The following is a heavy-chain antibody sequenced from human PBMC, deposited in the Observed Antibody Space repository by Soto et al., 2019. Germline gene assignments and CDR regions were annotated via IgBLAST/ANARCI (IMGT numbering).Heavy chain of an antibody. CDR2: IIPIFGTA. CDR1: GGTFSSYA. J-gene: IGHJ6*02. V-gene: IGHV1-69*13. CDR3: ARGVRTRSYDFWSGYPIYYYYYGMDV. D-gene: IGHD3-3*01. Sequence: SVKVSCKASGGTFSSYAISWVRQAPGQGLEWMGGIIPIFGTANYAQKFQGRVTITADESTSTAYMELSSLRSEDTAVYYCARGVRTRSYDFWSGYPIYYYYYGMDVWGQGTTVTVSS.